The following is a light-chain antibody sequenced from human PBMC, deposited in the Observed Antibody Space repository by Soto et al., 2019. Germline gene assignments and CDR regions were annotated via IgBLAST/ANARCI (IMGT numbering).Light chain of an antibody. Sequence: EIVMTQSPATLSVSPWERATLSCRASQSLYSNLAWYQQKPGQAPRLLICGASTRATGIPARFSGSGSGTAFPLTISSLQSEDFAVYYCQQYNKWPLTFGGGTKVDIK. CDR2: GAS. CDR3: QQYNKWPLT. J-gene: IGKJ4*01. CDR1: QSLYSN. V-gene: IGKV3-15*01.